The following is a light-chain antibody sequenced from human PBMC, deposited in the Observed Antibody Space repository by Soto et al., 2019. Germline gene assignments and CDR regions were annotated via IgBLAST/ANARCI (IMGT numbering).Light chain of an antibody. V-gene: IGKV1-9*01. Sequence: DIQLTQSPSFLSASVGDRVTMTCRASQGISTYLAWYQQKPGKAPKLLIYAASTLQSGVPSRFSGSGSGTEFALAISSLQPEDFATYYCQQLINYTQPFGQGTKVDIX. CDR2: AAS. CDR3: QQLINYTQP. CDR1: QGISTY. J-gene: IGKJ1*01.